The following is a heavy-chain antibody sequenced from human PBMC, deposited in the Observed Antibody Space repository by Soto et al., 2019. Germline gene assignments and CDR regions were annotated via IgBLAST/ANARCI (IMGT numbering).Heavy chain of an antibody. D-gene: IGHD3-10*01. J-gene: IGHJ6*02. V-gene: IGHV3-30*18. Sequence: QVHLVESGGGVVQPGRSLRLSCAVSGFTFSAFGMHWVRQAPGKGLEWVAIISYDGILKYYADSVKGRFTISRDTSKGAVYLQMNSLAPEDTAVYYCAKDFKVSGGHYGSLNYYYGMDVWCQGTTVTVSS. CDR1: GFTFSAFG. CDR3: AKDFKVSGGHYGSLNYYYGMDV. CDR2: ISYDGILK.